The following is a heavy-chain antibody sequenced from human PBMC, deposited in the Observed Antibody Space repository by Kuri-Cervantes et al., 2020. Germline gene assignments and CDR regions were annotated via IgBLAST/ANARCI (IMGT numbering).Heavy chain of an antibody. Sequence: GESLKISCAASGFTFSSYWMRWVRQAPGKGLEWVAYIKQDGSEKYYVDSVKGRFTISRDNAKNSLYLQMNSLRAEDTAVYYCARDAELRFDYWGQGTLVTVSS. V-gene: IGHV3-7*01. CDR3: ARDAELRFDY. D-gene: IGHD1-1*01. CDR2: IKQDGSEK. CDR1: GFTFSSYW. J-gene: IGHJ4*02.